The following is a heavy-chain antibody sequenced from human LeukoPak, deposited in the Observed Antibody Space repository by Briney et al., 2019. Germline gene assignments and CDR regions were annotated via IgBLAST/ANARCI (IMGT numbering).Heavy chain of an antibody. D-gene: IGHD2-15*01. CDR2: ISGSGGST. V-gene: IGHV3-23*01. CDR1: GFTFSSYA. CDR3: AKNGVGYCSGGGCYPIDY. Sequence: GGSLRLSCAASGFTFSSYAMSWVRQAPGKGLEWVSAISGSGGSTYYADSVKGRFTISRDNSKNTLYLQMNSLRAEDTAVYYCAKNGVGYCSGGGCYPIDYWGQGTLVTVSS. J-gene: IGHJ4*02.